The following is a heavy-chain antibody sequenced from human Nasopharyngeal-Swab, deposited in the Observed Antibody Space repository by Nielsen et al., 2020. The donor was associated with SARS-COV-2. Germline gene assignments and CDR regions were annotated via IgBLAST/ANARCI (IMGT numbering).Heavy chain of an antibody. CDR1: GGSISSGSYY. CDR2: IYTSGST. Sequence: SETLSLTCTVSGGSISSGSYYWSWIRQPAGKGLEWIGRIYTSGSTNYNPSLKSRVTISVDTSKNQFSLKLSSVTAADTAVYYCARDRGVLRYFDWSPGTWFDPWGQGTLVTVSS. J-gene: IGHJ5*02. V-gene: IGHV4-61*02. D-gene: IGHD3-9*01. CDR3: ARDRGVLRYFDWSPGTWFDP.